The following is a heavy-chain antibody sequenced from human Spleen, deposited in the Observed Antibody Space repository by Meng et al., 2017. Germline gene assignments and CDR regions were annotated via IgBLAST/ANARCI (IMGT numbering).Heavy chain of an antibody. Sequence: GPGLVKTSETLSLTCTVSGGYIISYYWSWIRQPPGKGLEWIGYIYYSGSTNYNPSLKSRVTISVDTSKNQFSLKLSSVTAADTAVYYCARDPSYNWNDEGWFDPWGQGTLVTVSS. CDR3: ARDPSYNWNDEGWFDP. CDR1: GGYIISYY. D-gene: IGHD1-1*01. CDR2: IYYSGST. V-gene: IGHV4-59*01. J-gene: IGHJ5*02.